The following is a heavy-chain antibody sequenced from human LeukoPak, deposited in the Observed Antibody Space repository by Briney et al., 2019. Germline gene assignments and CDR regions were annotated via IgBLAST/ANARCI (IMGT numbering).Heavy chain of an antibody. CDR2: IYSGGST. Sequence: GGSLRLSCAASGFTVSSNYMSWVRQTPGKGLEWVSVIYSGGSTYYADYVKGRFTTSRDNSKNTTYLQMNSLRAEDTAVYYCARGGDIVDNWFDPWGQGTLVTVSS. CDR1: GFTVSSNY. V-gene: IGHV3-53*01. CDR3: ARGGDIVDNWFDP. D-gene: IGHD2-15*01. J-gene: IGHJ5*02.